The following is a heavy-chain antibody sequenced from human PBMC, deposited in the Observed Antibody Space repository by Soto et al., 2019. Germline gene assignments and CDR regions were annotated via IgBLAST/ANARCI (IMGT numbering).Heavy chain of an antibody. CDR3: AKDGEYGDYYFDY. CDR2: ISGSGGST. V-gene: IGHV3-23*01. J-gene: IGHJ4*02. D-gene: IGHD4-17*01. CDR1: GFTFSSYA. Sequence: GGSLTLSCAASGFTFSSYALSWFRQAPGKGLEWVSAISGSGGSTYYADSVKGRFTISRDNSKNTLYLQMNSLRAEDTAVYYCAKDGEYGDYYFDYWGQGTLVTVSS.